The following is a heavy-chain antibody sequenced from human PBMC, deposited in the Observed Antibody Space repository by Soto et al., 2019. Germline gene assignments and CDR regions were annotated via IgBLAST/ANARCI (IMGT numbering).Heavy chain of an antibody. CDR3: AKDLQR. CDR1: GFTFSSYG. V-gene: IGHV3-30*18. J-gene: IGHJ4*02. Sequence: QVQLVESGGGVVQPGRSLRLSCAASGFTFSSYGMHWVRQAPGKGLEWVAVISYDGSNKYYADSVKGRFTISRDNSKNTLYLKMNSLRAEDTAVYYCAKDLQRWGQGTLVTVSS. CDR2: ISYDGSNK.